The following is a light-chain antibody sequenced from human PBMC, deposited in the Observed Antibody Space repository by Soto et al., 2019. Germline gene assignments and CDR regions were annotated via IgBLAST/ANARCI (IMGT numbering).Light chain of an antibody. Sequence: EIVMAQSPATLSVSPGERATLSCRASQSITRNLAWYQQSPGQAPRLLIYGASTRATGIPDRFSGSGSGTDFTLTIRRLEPDDFAVYYCQKYGSFWTFGQGTKVDI. CDR2: GAS. V-gene: IGKV3-20*01. J-gene: IGKJ1*01. CDR3: QKYGSFWT. CDR1: QSITRN.